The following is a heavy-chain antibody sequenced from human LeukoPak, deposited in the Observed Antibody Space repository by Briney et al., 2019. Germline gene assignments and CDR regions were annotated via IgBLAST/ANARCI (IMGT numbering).Heavy chain of an antibody. CDR3: ASVVGGYYPPVEGFDM. CDR1: GFTFSSCW. V-gene: IGHV3-74*01. J-gene: IGHJ3*02. Sequence: PGGSLRLSCAASGFTFSSCWMHWVRQAPGKGLVWVSRINSDGSSTSYADSVKGRFTISRDNAKNTLYLQMNSLRAEDTAVYYCASVVGGYYPPVEGFDMWGQGTMVTVSS. CDR2: INSDGSST. D-gene: IGHD3-3*01.